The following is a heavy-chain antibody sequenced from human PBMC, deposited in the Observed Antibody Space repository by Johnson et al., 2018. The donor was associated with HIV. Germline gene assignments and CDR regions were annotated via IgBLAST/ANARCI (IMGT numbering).Heavy chain of an antibody. CDR1: GFTVSSNY. J-gene: IGHJ3*02. V-gene: IGHV3-66*01. Sequence: MLLVESGGGLVQPGGSLRLSCAASGFTVSSNYMSWVRQAPGKGLEWVSVIYSGGSTYYADSVKGRFTISRDNSKNTLYLQMNSLRAEETAVYYCARGGANYYDSSGYYGALDIWGQGTMVTVSS. CDR3: ARGGANYYDSSGYYGALDI. D-gene: IGHD3-22*01. CDR2: IYSGGST.